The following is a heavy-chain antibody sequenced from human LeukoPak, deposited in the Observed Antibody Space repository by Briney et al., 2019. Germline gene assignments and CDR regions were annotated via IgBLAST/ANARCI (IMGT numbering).Heavy chain of an antibody. Sequence: GGSLRLSCAASGFTFSDHYMDWVRQAPGKGLEWVGRSRNKADSYTTEYAASVKGRFTISRDDSKNSLYLQMNSLKTEDTAVYYCTRRPPVAGTSYFDYWGQGTLVTVSS. CDR2: SRNKADSYTT. V-gene: IGHV3-72*01. J-gene: IGHJ4*02. D-gene: IGHD6-19*01. CDR3: TRRPPVAGTSYFDY. CDR1: GFTFSDHY.